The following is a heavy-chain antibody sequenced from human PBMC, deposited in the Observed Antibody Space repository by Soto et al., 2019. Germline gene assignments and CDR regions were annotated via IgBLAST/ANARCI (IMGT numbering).Heavy chain of an antibody. J-gene: IGHJ5*02. V-gene: IGHV4-61*01. D-gene: IGHD2-15*01. CDR1: GGSVSSGTYY. Sequence: TLSLTCVVSGGSVSSGTYYWTWIRQPPGKGLEWIGYISNSGSTNYNPSLKSRVTISADTSKNQFSLKLNSVTAADTAVYYCARRNPGGNWLDPWGQGTLVTVSS. CDR2: ISNSGST. CDR3: ARRNPGGNWLDP.